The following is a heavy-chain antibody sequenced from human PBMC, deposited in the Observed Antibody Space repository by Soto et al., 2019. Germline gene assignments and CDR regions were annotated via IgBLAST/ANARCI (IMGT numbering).Heavy chain of an antibody. CDR1: GGSISSYY. Sequence: SETLSLTCTVSGGSISSYYWSWIRQPPGKGLEWIGYIYYSGSTNYNPSLKSRVTISVDTSKNQFSLKLSSVTAADTAVYYCATFGSGSSSYYCYGMDVWCQGTTVPVSS. CDR3: ATFGSGSSSYYCYGMDV. CDR2: IYYSGST. J-gene: IGHJ6*02. D-gene: IGHD3-10*01. V-gene: IGHV4-59*01.